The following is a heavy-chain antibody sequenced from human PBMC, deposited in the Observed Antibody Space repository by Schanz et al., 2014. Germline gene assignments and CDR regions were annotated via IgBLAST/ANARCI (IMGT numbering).Heavy chain of an antibody. CDR3: AKDTSHGDYDYYFDY. CDR2: ITRSGGGT. CDR1: GFTFSSYA. V-gene: IGHV3-64D*08. J-gene: IGHJ4*02. D-gene: IGHD3-22*01. Sequence: EVQLVESGGYLVQPGGSLRLSCSASGFTFSSYAMHWVRQASGKGLEYVSAITRSGGGTYYAGSVKGRFSISRDYSKNTLYLQMSSLRAEDTAIYYCAKDTSHGDYDYYFDYWGQGTLXTVSS.